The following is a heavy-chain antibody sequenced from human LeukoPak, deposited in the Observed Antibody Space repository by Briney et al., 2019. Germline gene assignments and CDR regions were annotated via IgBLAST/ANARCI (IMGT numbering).Heavy chain of an antibody. CDR3: ARVVRGSPYHFDY. Sequence: SETLSLTCTVSGGSISRYYWNWIRQPPGKGLEWIGYIYYSGSTNYNPSLKSRVTISVDTSKNQFSLKLNSVTAADTAVYYCARVVRGSPYHFDYWGQGTLVTVSS. V-gene: IGHV4-59*01. D-gene: IGHD3-16*01. CDR1: GGSISRYY. J-gene: IGHJ4*02. CDR2: IYYSGST.